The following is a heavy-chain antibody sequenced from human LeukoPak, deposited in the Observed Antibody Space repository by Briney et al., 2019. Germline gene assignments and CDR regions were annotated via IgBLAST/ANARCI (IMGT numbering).Heavy chain of an antibody. V-gene: IGHV4-59*01. CDR1: GGSISSYY. Sequence: SGTLSLTCTVSGGSISSYYWSWIRQPPGKGLEWIGYIYYSGSTNYNPSLKSRVTISVDTSKNQFSLKLSSVTAADTAVYYCARRITMVRGVITDAFDIWGQGTMVTVPS. D-gene: IGHD3-10*01. CDR2: IYYSGST. J-gene: IGHJ3*02. CDR3: ARRITMVRGVITDAFDI.